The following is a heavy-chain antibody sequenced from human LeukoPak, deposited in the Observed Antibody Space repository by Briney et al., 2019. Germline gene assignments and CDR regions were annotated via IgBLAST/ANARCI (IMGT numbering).Heavy chain of an antibody. CDR3: ARDEGFTTGTLFNWFDP. Sequence: ASVKVSCKASGGTFSSYAISWVRQAPGQGLEWMGGIIPIFGTANYAQKFQGRVTITADKSTSTAYMELSSLRSEDTAVYYCARDEGFTTGTLFNWFDPWGLGTLVTVSS. D-gene: IGHD1-1*01. J-gene: IGHJ5*02. V-gene: IGHV1-69*06. CDR1: GGTFSSYA. CDR2: IIPIFGTA.